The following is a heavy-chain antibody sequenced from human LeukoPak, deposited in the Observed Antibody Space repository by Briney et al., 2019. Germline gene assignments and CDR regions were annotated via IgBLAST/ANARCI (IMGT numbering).Heavy chain of an antibody. CDR3: ARGLKASAY. CDR2: IKEDGSKK. D-gene: IGHD2-15*01. Sequence: GGSLRLSCAASGFTFSTYGRSGVRQAPGKGLEWGAIIKEDGSKKNYVDSVRGRFTISRDNAKNSLYLQMNSLRAEDTAVYYCARGLKASAYWGQGTLVTVSS. V-gene: IGHV3-7*04. J-gene: IGHJ4*02. CDR1: GFTFSTYG.